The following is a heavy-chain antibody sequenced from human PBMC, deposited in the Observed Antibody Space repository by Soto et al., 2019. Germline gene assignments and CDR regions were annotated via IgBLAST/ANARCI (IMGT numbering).Heavy chain of an antibody. CDR1: GYTFTSYA. Sequence: QVQLVQSGAEVKKPGASVKVSCKASGYTFTSYAMHWVRQAPGQSLEWMGWINAGNGNTKYSQKFQGRVTITRDTSVSTAYLELSSLRSEDTAVYYCARKTWDAFDIWGQGTMVTVSS. J-gene: IGHJ3*02. V-gene: IGHV1-3*01. CDR3: ARKTWDAFDI. CDR2: INAGNGNT.